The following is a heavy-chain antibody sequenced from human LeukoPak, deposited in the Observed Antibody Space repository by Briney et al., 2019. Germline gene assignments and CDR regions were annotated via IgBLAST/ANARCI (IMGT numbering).Heavy chain of an antibody. D-gene: IGHD4-17*01. Sequence: PGGSLRLSCAASGFTFSSYSMNWVRQAPGKGVEWVSYISSSSSTIYYADSVKGRFTISRDNAKNSLYLQMNSLRAEDTAVYYCARKGHYGDYYFDYWGQGTLVTVSS. CDR3: ARKGHYGDYYFDY. CDR1: GFTFSSYS. CDR2: ISSSSSTI. V-gene: IGHV3-48*04. J-gene: IGHJ4*02.